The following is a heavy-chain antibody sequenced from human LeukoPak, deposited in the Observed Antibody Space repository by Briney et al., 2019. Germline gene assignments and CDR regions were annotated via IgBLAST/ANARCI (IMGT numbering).Heavy chain of an antibody. CDR3: ATRGY. CDR1: GGSISSDY. V-gene: IGHV4-59*08. Sequence: SETLCLTCTVSGGSISSDYSQWIRQPPGKGREWMGYIYNRGSNNYNPTLKIRVTISTDTSKNQFSLKLTSVTAADTAVYYCATRGYWGQGTLVTVSS. D-gene: IGHD3-10*01. CDR2: IYNRGSN. J-gene: IGHJ4*02.